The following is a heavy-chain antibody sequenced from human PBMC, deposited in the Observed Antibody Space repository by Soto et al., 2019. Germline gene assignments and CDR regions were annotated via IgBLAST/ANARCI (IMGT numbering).Heavy chain of an antibody. J-gene: IGHJ4*02. CDR3: ARLSMDCSGGSCYDYFDD. CDR1: GGSISSSSYY. D-gene: IGHD2-15*01. CDR2: IYYSGST. Sequence: SETLSLTCTVSGGSISSSSYYWGWIRQPPGKGLEWIGSIYYSGSTYYNPSLKSRVTISVDTSKNQFSLKLSSVTAADTAVYYCARLSMDCSGGSCYDYFDDWGQGTRVTVSS. V-gene: IGHV4-39*01.